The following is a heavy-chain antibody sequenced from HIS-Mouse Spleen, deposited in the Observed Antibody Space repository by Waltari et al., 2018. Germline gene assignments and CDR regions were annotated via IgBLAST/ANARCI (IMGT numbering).Heavy chain of an antibody. V-gene: IGHV4-39*07. CDR1: GGSISSSSYY. CDR2: IYYSGST. J-gene: IGHJ2*01. Sequence: QLQLQESCPGLVKPSETLSLTCTVSGGSISSSSYYWRWFRQPPGKGLEWIGSIYYSGSTYYNPSLKSRVTISVDTSKNQFSLKLSSVTAADTAVYYCAREIPYSSSWYDWYFDLWGRGTLVTVSS. D-gene: IGHD6-13*01. CDR3: AREIPYSSSWYDWYFDL.